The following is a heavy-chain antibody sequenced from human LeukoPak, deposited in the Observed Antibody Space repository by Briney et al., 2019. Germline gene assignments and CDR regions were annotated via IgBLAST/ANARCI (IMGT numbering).Heavy chain of an antibody. D-gene: IGHD3-3*01. Sequence: ASVKVSCKASGYTFTGYYMHWVRQAPGQGLEWMGWINPNSGGTNYAQKFQGRVTMTRDTSISTAYMELSRLRSDDTAVYYCARPFEYDFWSGHYQYYFDYWGQGTLVTVSS. CDR3: ARPFEYDFWSGHYQYYFDY. CDR2: INPNSGGT. J-gene: IGHJ4*02. CDR1: GYTFTGYY. V-gene: IGHV1-2*02.